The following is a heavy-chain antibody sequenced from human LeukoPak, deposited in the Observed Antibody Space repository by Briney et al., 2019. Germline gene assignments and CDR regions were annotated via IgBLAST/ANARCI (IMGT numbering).Heavy chain of an antibody. CDR1: GYTFTGYY. D-gene: IGHD3-16*02. CDR3: ARASIYLYYYGMDV. Sequence: GASVKVSCKASGYTFTGYYMHWVRQAPGQGLAWMGWINPNSGGTNYAQKFQGRVTMIRDTSISTAYMELSRLRSDDTAVYYCARASIYLYYYGMDVWGQGTTVTVSS. CDR2: INPNSGGT. V-gene: IGHV1-2*02. J-gene: IGHJ6*02.